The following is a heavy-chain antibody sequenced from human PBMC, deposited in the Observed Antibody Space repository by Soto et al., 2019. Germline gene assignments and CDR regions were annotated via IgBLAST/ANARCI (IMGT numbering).Heavy chain of an antibody. D-gene: IGHD1-7*01. V-gene: IGHV4-38-2*02. Sequence: PSETLSLTCSVSGYSISSGYYWGWIRQPPGKGLEWIGSIYHSGSTYYNPSLKSRVTISVDTSKNQFSLKLSSVTAADTAVYYCARGAVNWNYVRWFDPWGQGTPVTVYS. CDR1: GYSISSGYY. CDR3: ARGAVNWNYVRWFDP. J-gene: IGHJ5*02. CDR2: IYHSGST.